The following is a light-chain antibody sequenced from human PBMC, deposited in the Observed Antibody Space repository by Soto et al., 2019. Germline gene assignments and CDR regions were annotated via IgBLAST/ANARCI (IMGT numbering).Light chain of an antibody. V-gene: IGKV3-20*01. CDR2: GAS. Sequence: ETVLTQSPDTLSLSPGERATLSCRASQSVTSDYLAWYQQKAGQAPRLLIYGASSRATVIPDRFCGSGSGTDFSLTISRLEPEDSAFYYCQQYGSSATFGGGTKVE. CDR3: QQYGSSAT. CDR1: QSVTSDY. J-gene: IGKJ4*01.